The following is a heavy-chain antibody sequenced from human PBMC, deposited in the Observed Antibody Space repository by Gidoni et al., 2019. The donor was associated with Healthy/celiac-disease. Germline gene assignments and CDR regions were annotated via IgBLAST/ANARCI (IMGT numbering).Heavy chain of an antibody. D-gene: IGHD3-22*01. V-gene: IGHV3-21*01. CDR1: GFTFSSYS. J-gene: IGHJ3*02. CDR3: AREFGGGYYYDSSGYYPDAFDI. Sequence: EVQLVESGGGLVKPGGSLRLSCAASGFTFSSYSMNWVRQAPGKGLEWVSSISSSSSYIYYADSVKGRFTISRDNAKNSLYLQMNSLRAEDTAVYYCAREFGGGYYYDSSGYYPDAFDIWGQGTMVTVSS. CDR2: ISSSSSYI.